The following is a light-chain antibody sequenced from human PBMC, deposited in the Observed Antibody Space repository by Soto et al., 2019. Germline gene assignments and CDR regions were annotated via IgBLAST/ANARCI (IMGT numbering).Light chain of an antibody. Sequence: EMVLTQSPATLSLSPGERATLACRVGQSVSSYLAWYQQKPGQAPRLLIYDASNRATGIPARFSGSGSGPDFTPSFSSLEPEDFAVYYWQQRSNWPITFGQGTRLEIK. CDR3: QQRSNWPIT. V-gene: IGKV3-11*01. CDR2: DAS. J-gene: IGKJ5*01. CDR1: QSVSSY.